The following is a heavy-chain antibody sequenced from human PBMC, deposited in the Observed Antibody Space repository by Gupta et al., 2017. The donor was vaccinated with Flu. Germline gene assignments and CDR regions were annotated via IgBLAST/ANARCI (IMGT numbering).Heavy chain of an antibody. J-gene: IGHJ4*02. Sequence: ESGGGVVQPGRSLRLSCAASGFTFSNYGMHWVRQAPGKGLEWVALTAYDGSNKYHTDSVKCRFTISRDNSNNTLYLQMSSLRGEDTAVYYCAKASDILTGQLDYWGQGTLVTVSS. V-gene: IGHV3-30*18. CDR3: AKASDILTGQLDY. D-gene: IGHD3-9*01. CDR2: TAYDGSNK. CDR1: GFTFSNYG.